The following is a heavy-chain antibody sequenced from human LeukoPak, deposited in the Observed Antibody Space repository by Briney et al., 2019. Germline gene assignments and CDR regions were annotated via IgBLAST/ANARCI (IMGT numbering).Heavy chain of an antibody. D-gene: IGHD6-6*01. CDR1: GYTFTTYG. CDR2: ISTYNGDT. V-gene: IGHV1-18*01. CDR3: ARSLISSIAPFDY. Sequence: ASVKVSCKASGYTFTTYGISWVRQAPGQGLEWMGWISTYNGDTNYAQNLQGRVTMTTDTSTTTAYMELRSLRSDDTAVHYCARSLISSIAPFDYWGQGTLVTVSS. J-gene: IGHJ4*02.